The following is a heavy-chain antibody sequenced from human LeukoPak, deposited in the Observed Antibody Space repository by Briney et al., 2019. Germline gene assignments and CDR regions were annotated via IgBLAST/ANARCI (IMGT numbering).Heavy chain of an antibody. D-gene: IGHD3-16*01. CDR1: GFTFSSYA. Sequence: GGSLRLSCAASGFTFSSYAMHWVRQAPGKGLEWVAVISYDGSNKYYADSVKGRFTISRDNSKNTLYLQMNSLRAEDTAVYYCARDVWGSPVVVYFDYWGQGTLVTVSS. CDR2: ISYDGSNK. J-gene: IGHJ4*02. CDR3: ARDVWGSPVVVYFDY. V-gene: IGHV3-30-3*01.